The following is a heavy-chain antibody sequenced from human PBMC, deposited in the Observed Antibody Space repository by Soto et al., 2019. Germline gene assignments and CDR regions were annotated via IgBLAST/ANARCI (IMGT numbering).Heavy chain of an antibody. CDR2: INAGNGNT. V-gene: IGHV1-3*01. J-gene: IGHJ6*02. D-gene: IGHD3-9*01. Sequence: GASMSFSCTASGYTFTSYAMHWVRQAPGQRLEWMGWINAGNGNTKYSQKFQGRVTITRDTSASTAYMELSSVRSEDTAVYYCARGHFWGRAYYDILTGPNPYGMDVWGQGTTVTVSS. CDR3: ARGHFWGRAYYDILTGPNPYGMDV. CDR1: GYTFTSYA.